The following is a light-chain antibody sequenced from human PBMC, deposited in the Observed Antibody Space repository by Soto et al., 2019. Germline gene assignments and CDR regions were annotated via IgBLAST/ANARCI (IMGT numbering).Light chain of an antibody. CDR3: EYYGTSIT. Sequence: VLTQSPGTLSLSPGERATLSCRASQTVTSNFLAWYQQKPGQAPRLLIHGTSNRATGIPDRFSGSGSGTDFTLTFSRLEPEDFAVYYCEYYGTSITFGGGTKVDIK. V-gene: IGKV3-20*01. CDR1: QTVTSNF. CDR2: GTS. J-gene: IGKJ4*01.